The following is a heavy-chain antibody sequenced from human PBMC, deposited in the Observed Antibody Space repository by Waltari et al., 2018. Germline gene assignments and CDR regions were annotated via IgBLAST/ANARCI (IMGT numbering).Heavy chain of an antibody. V-gene: IGHV3-53*01. Sequence: ELQLVESGGGLIQPGGSLRLSCAASGFTVSSHYMYWVRQAPGKGLEWVSAMFGGGSIYYADSVKGRFTISRDKSKNMLSLQMNSLRAEDTAVYFCARGYSAYVLAMDIWGQGTTVTVSS. CDR3: ARGYSAYVLAMDI. CDR2: MFGGGSI. CDR1: GFTVSSHY. J-gene: IGHJ6*02. D-gene: IGHD5-12*01.